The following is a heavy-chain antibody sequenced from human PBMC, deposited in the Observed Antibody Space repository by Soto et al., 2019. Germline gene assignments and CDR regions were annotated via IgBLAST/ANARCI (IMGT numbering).Heavy chain of an antibody. CDR2: INTANGNT. J-gene: IGHJ4*02. CDR3: ARDIWSSSSSY. V-gene: IGHV1-3*04. Sequence: ASVKVSCKASGYIFNTYAIHWVRQAPGQSLEWMGWINTANGNTKYSQKFQGRVTITRDTSASIAYMELTSLRSEDTAVYYCARDIWSSSSSYWGQGTLVTVSS. D-gene: IGHD6-6*01. CDR1: GYIFNTYA.